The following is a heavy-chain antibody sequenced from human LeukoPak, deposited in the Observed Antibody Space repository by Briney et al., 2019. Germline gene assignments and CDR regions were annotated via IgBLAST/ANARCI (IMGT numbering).Heavy chain of an antibody. V-gene: IGHV3-73*01. J-gene: IGHJ3*02. D-gene: IGHD3-9*01. CDR3: TRGDDILTGYEYDAFDI. Sequence: QSGGSLRLSCAASGFTFSGSAMHWVRQASGKGLEWVGRIRSKANSYATAYAASVKGRFTISRDDSKNTAYLQMNSLKTEDTAVYYCTRGDDILTGYEYDAFDIWGQGTMVTVSS. CDR2: IRSKANSYAT. CDR1: GFTFSGSA.